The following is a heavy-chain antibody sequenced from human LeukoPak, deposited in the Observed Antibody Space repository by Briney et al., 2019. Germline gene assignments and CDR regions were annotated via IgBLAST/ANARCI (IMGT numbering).Heavy chain of an antibody. CDR2: INPSGGST. Sequence: ASVKVSCKASGYTFTSYYMHWVRQAPGQGLEWMGIINPSGGSTSYAQKFQGRVTMTRDTSTSTVYMELSSLRSEDTAVYYCARGYCSGGSCFHYYYYGMDVWGQGTTVTVSS. CDR1: GYTFTSYY. V-gene: IGHV1-46*01. CDR3: ARGYCSGGSCFHYYYYGMDV. J-gene: IGHJ6*02. D-gene: IGHD2-15*01.